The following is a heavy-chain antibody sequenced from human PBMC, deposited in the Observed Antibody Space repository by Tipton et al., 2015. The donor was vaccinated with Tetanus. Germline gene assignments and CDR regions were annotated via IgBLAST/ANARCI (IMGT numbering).Heavy chain of an antibody. V-gene: IGHV1-69*04. Sequence: QSGPEVKKPGSSVTVSCKASGITSNNYAITWVRQAPGQGLEWMGRTIPILGVTQYTQKFQGRVAISADKSTKTIYMEIRSLQSEDTAVYYCAREEGFFDPWGQGTLVTVSS. CDR3: AREEGFFDP. J-gene: IGHJ5*02. CDR1: GITSNNYA. D-gene: IGHD2/OR15-2a*01. CDR2: TIPILGVT.